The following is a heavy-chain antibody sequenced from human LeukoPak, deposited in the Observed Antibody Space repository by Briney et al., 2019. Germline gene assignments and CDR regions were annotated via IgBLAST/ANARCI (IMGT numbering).Heavy chain of an antibody. V-gene: IGHV4-34*01. CDR3: ARGLSAIVY. D-gene: IGHD2-15*01. Sequence: PSETLSLTCAVYGGSFSGYYWSWIRQPPGKGLEWIGEINHSGSTNYNPSLKSRVTISVDTSKNQFSLNLSSVTAADTAVYYCARGLSAIVYWGQGTLVTVSS. CDR1: GGSFSGYY. J-gene: IGHJ4*02. CDR2: INHSGST.